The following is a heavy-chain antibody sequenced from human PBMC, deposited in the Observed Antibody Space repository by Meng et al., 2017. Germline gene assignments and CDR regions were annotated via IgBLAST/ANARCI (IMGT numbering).Heavy chain of an antibody. J-gene: IGHJ4*02. D-gene: IGHD3-10*01. CDR2: ISYDGSNK. V-gene: IGHV3-30*01. CDR1: GFTFSSYA. CDR3: ASMGY. Sequence: VQVVESGGGLVQPGRSLRLPCAASGFTFSSYAMHWVRQAPGKGLEWVAVISYDGSNKYYADSVKGRFTISRDNSKNTLYLQMNSLRAEDTAVYYCASMGYWGQGTLVTVSS.